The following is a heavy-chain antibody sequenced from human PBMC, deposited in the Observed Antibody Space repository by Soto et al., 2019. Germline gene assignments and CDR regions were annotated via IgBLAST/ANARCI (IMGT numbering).Heavy chain of an antibody. CDR3: ASSTQPGYYYDSSGVPRFDY. J-gene: IGHJ4*02. CDR1: GGSISSGDYY. V-gene: IGHV4-30-4*01. D-gene: IGHD3-22*01. CDR2: IYYSGST. Sequence: LSLTCTVSGGSISSGDYYWSWIRQPPGKGLEWIGYIYYSGSTYYNPSLKSRVTISVDTSKNQFSLKLSSVTAADTAVYYCASSTQPGYYYDSSGVPRFDYWGQGTLVTVSS.